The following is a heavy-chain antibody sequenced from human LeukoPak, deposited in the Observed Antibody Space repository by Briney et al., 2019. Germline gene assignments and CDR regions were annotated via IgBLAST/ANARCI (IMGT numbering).Heavy chain of an antibody. D-gene: IGHD6-19*01. V-gene: IGHV1-46*01. J-gene: IGHJ4*02. CDR1: GYTFTTYY. CDR3: ARGRPGSGWSFDY. Sequence: ASVKVSCKTSGYTFTTYYMHWVRQAPGQGLEWMGIINPSGGTTNYAQKFQGRVTMTRDTSTTTLYMELSSLRSEDTAVYYCARGRPGSGWSFDYWGQETLVTVSS. CDR2: INPSGGTT.